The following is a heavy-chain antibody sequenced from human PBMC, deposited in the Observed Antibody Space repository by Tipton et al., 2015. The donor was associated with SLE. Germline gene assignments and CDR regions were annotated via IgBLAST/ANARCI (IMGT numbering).Heavy chain of an antibody. CDR2: FYYSGNI. D-gene: IGHD5-24*01. Sequence: TLSLTCTVSGDSISTSTFYWGWIRQPPGKELEWIGSFYYSGNIYYNPSLKSRVTISVDMSTNQFSLDLRFVSAADTAIYYCARQGPHGYWQNYIDFWGQGMLVTVSS. V-gene: IGHV4-39*07. CDR1: GDSISTSTFY. J-gene: IGHJ4*02. CDR3: ARQGPHGYWQNYIDF.